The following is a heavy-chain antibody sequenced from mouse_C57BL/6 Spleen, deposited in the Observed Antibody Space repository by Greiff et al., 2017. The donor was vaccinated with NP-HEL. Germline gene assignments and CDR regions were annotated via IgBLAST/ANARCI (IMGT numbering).Heavy chain of an antibody. V-gene: IGHV1-74*01. D-gene: IGHD1-1*01. CDR2: IHPSDSDT. Sequence: QVQLQQPGAELVKPGASVKVSCKASGYTFTSYWMHWVKQRPGQGLEWIGRIHPSDSDTNYNQKFKGQATLTVDKTSSTAYMQLSSLTSEDSAVYYCAIPVVAPYYFDYWGQGTTLTVSS. CDR1: GYTFTSYW. CDR3: AIPVVAPYYFDY. J-gene: IGHJ2*01.